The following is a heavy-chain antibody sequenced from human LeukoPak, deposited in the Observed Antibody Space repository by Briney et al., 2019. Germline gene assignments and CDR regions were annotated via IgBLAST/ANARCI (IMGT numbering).Heavy chain of an antibody. Sequence: SETLSPTCTVSGGSISSYYWSWIRQPPGKGLEWIGYIYYSGSTNYNPSLKSRVTISVDTSKNQFSLKLSSVTAADTAVYYCAGWLTVTTWDYFDYWGQGTLVTVSS. D-gene: IGHD4-17*01. J-gene: IGHJ4*02. CDR3: AGWLTVTTWDYFDY. CDR1: GGSISSYY. V-gene: IGHV4-59*01. CDR2: IYYSGST.